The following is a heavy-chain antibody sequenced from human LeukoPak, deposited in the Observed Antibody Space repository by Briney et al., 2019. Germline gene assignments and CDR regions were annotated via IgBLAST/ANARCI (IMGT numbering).Heavy chain of an antibody. CDR3: AKDTSGSYSQYYFDY. D-gene: IGHD1-26*01. Sequence: GGSLRLFCAASGFTFSSYWMSWVRQAPGKGPEWVANIKQDGSEKYYADSVKGRFTISRDNSKNTLYLQMNSLRAEDTAVYYCAKDTSGSYSQYYFDYWGQGTMVTVSS. J-gene: IGHJ4*02. CDR2: IKQDGSEK. CDR1: GFTFSSYW. V-gene: IGHV3-7*01.